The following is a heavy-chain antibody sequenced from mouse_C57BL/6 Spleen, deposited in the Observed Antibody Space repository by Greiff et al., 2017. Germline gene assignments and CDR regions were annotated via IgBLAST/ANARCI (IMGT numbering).Heavy chain of an antibody. CDR1: GYTFTSYW. V-gene: IGHV1-64*01. J-gene: IGHJ3*01. Sequence: QVQLQQPGAELVKPGASVKLSCKASGYTFTSYWMHWVKQRPGQGLEWIGMIHPNSGSTNYNEKFKSKATLTVDKSSSTAYMQLSSLTSKDSAVYYCGRGSSRVTTGFAYWGQGTLVTVSA. CDR3: GRGSSRVTTGFAY. D-gene: IGHD2-2*01. CDR2: IHPNSGST.